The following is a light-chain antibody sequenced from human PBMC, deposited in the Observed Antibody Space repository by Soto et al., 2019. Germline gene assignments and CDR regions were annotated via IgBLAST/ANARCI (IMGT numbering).Light chain of an antibody. Sequence: EIVLTQSPGTLSLFPGERATLSCRATQSVSSNYLAWYQQKPGQAPRLLIYIASSRATGIPDRFSGSVSGTDFSLTISRLEPEDFAVYYCRPYGTSPWTFGQGTQVEIK. CDR1: QSVSSNY. J-gene: IGKJ1*01. CDR2: IAS. CDR3: RPYGTSPWT. V-gene: IGKV3-20*01.